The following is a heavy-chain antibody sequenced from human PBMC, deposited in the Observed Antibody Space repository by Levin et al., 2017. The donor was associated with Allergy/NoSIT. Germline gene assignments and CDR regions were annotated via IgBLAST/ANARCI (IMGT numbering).Heavy chain of an antibody. D-gene: IGHD4-11*01. J-gene: IGHJ4*02. CDR3: AKDRWTNEVTYFDY. V-gene: IGHV3-23*01. CDR1: GFTFNSYA. CDR2: ISGSGDRI. Sequence: GESLKISCAASGFTFNSYAMNWVRQAPGKGLEWVSGISGSGDRIFYADSVKGRFTISRDNSKNTLFLQMNSLRAEDTAVYFCAKDRWTNEVTYFDYWGPGTLVTVSS.